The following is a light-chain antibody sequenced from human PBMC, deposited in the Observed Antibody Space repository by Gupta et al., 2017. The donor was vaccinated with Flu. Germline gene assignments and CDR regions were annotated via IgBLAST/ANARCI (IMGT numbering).Light chain of an antibody. Sequence: DRVTITCLASQRISTYLNWYQQKPGKAPKLLISAASSLQSGVPSRFRGSGSGTEFTLTISNLQPEDFATYYCQQSYSAPSRTFGQGTKVGLK. CDR3: QQSYSAPSRT. J-gene: IGKJ2*01. V-gene: IGKV1-39*01. CDR2: AAS. CDR1: QRISTY.